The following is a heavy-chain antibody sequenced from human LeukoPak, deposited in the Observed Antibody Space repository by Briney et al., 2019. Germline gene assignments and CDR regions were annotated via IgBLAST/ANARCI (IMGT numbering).Heavy chain of an antibody. V-gene: IGHV1-2*02. D-gene: IGHD1-26*01. J-gene: IGHJ5*02. Sequence: ASVRVSCKASGYTFTGYYMHWVRQAPGQGLEWMGWINPNSDGTNYVQKFQGRVTMTRDTSISTAYMELSRLRSDDTAVYYCAREDSGGTYCFFSWGQGTLVTVSS. CDR3: AREDSGGTYCFFS. CDR2: INPNSDGT. CDR1: GYTFTGYY.